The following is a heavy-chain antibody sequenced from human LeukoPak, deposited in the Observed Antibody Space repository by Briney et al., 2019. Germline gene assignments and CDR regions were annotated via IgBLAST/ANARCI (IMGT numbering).Heavy chain of an antibody. V-gene: IGHV1-69*05. CDR1: GGTFSSYA. CDR3: ASKMSSSWIYFDY. D-gene: IGHD6-13*01. CDR2: IIPIFGTA. Sequence: GASVKVSCKASGGTFSSYAISWVRQAPGQGREWMGGIIPIFGTANYAQKFQGRVTITTDESTSTAYMELSSLRSEDTAVYYCASKMSSSWIYFDYWGQGTLVTVSS. J-gene: IGHJ4*02.